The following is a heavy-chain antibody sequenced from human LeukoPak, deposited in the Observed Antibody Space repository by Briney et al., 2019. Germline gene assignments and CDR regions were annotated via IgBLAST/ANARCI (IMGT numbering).Heavy chain of an antibody. CDR2: IWYDGSNK. J-gene: IGHJ6*02. CDR1: GFTFNKYG. Sequence: GGSLRLSCAASGFTFNKYGMHWVRQAPGKGLEWVALIWYDGSNKNYADSAKGRFTISRDNSKNTLDLQMNSLRAEDTAVYYCAREGFWSGSQYYYYGMDVWGQGTTVTVSS. CDR3: AREGFWSGSQYYYYGMDV. D-gene: IGHD3-3*01. V-gene: IGHV3-33*01.